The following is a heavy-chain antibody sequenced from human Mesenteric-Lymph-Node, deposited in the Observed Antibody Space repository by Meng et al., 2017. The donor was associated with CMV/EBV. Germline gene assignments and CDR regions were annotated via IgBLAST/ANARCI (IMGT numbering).Heavy chain of an antibody. V-gene: IGHV4-59*01. CDR2: IYYSGST. Sequence: SETLSLTCTVSGGSISSYYWSWIRQPPGKGLEWIGYIYYSGSTNYNPSLKSRVTISLDTSKNQFSLKLSSVTAADTAGYYCARLSLTGSYQTFDYWGQGTLVTVSS. CDR3: ARLSLTGSYQTFDY. D-gene: IGHD3-9*01. J-gene: IGHJ4*02. CDR1: GGSISSYY.